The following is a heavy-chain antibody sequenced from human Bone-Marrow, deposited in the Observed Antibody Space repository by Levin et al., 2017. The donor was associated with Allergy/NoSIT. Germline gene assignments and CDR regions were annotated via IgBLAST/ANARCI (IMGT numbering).Heavy chain of an antibody. CDR3: LRATTVISRDGMDV. Sequence: GGSLRLSCVASGFTFGHYDMHWVRQVIGKGLEWVAAIGTAGDTYYAVSVKGRFTISRENAKNSLYLQINSLRAGDTAVYYCLRATTVISRDGMDVWGQGTTVTVSS. D-gene: IGHD4-17*01. CDR1: GFTFGHYD. CDR2: IGTAGDT. J-gene: IGHJ6*02. V-gene: IGHV3-13*01.